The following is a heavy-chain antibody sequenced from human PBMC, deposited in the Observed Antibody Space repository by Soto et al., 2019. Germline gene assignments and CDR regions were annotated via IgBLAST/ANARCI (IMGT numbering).Heavy chain of an antibody. D-gene: IGHD6-6*01. CDR3: ARDYLVGQYYYGMDV. J-gene: IGHJ6*02. CDR1: GYTFTSYY. V-gene: IGHV1-46*01. CDR2: IHPSGGST. Sequence: RASVKVSCKASGYTFTSYYMHWVRQAPGQGLEWMGIIHPSGGSTSYAQKFQGRVTMTRDTSTSTVYMELSSLRSEDTAVYYCARDYLVGQYYYGMDVWGQGSTVTVSS.